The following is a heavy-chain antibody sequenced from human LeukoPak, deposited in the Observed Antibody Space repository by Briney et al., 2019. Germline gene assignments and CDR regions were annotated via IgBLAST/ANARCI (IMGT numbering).Heavy chain of an antibody. V-gene: IGHV1-18*01. CDR3: ATDIAAAGPNAFDY. D-gene: IGHD6-13*01. CDR2: ISAYNVNT. J-gene: IGHJ4*02. Sequence: ASVKVSCKASGYTLTSYGISWVRQAPRQRLEWMGWISAYNVNTNYAQKLQGRVTMTTDTSTSTAYMELRSLRSDDTAVYYCATDIAAAGPNAFDYWGQGTLVTVSS. CDR1: GYTLTSYG.